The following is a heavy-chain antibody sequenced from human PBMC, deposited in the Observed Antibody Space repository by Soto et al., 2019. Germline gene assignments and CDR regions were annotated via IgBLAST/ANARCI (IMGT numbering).Heavy chain of an antibody. CDR3: ANGRATYGLLTHDY. J-gene: IGHJ4*02. D-gene: IGHD3-10*01. V-gene: IGHV3-23*01. CDR2: LTGSSSNI. Sequence: EVQLLESGGGLVQPGGSLRLSCAASGFSFRNYAMSWVRQAPGKGLEWISTLTGSSSNIYYADSVKGRFAISRDNSRNTLYLQMNSLTAEDTAVYYCANGRATYGLLTHDYWAQGTLVTVSS. CDR1: GFSFRNYA.